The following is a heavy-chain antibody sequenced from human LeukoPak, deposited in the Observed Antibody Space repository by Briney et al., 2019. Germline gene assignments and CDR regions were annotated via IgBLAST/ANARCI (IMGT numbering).Heavy chain of an antibody. CDR2: INQDGTEK. CDR3: ARGHMVRGMYYFDY. J-gene: IGHJ4*02. D-gene: IGHD3-10*01. CDR1: GFTFTTYW. V-gene: IGHV3-7*03. Sequence: PGGSLRLSCAASGFTFTTYWMSWVRQLPGKGLEWVANINQDGTEKYYVDSVKGRFTISRDNAKNSLYLQMNSLRAEDTAVYYCARGHMVRGMYYFDYWGQGTLVTVSS.